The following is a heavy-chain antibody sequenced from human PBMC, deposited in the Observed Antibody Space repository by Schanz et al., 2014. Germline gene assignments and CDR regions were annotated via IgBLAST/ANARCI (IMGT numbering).Heavy chain of an antibody. CDR2: IKPNSGET. CDR1: GYSFTEYF. Sequence: VQLVESGPAVKKPGASMKVSCLASGYSFTEYFLHWVRQAPGQGLEWMGWIKPNSGETNYEQKFKGRVTLTSDTSISPAFMELSGLTSDDTATYFCARARYTGYDCSGYWGQGTLLIVSS. J-gene: IGHJ4*02. V-gene: IGHV1-2*02. CDR3: ARARYTGYDCSGY. D-gene: IGHD5-12*01.